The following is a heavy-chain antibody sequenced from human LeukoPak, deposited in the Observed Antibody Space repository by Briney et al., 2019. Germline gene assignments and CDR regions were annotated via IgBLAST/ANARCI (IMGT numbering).Heavy chain of an antibody. Sequence: GGSLRLSCAASGFTFSSYAMSWVRQAPGKGLEWVSAISGSGGSTYYADSGKGRFTISRDNSKNTLYLQMNSLRAEDTAVYYCAKDLRYYYGSGSYYYYGMDVWGQGTTVTVSS. V-gene: IGHV3-23*01. D-gene: IGHD3-10*01. CDR3: AKDLRYYYGSGSYYYYGMDV. CDR1: GFTFSSYA. CDR2: ISGSGGST. J-gene: IGHJ6*02.